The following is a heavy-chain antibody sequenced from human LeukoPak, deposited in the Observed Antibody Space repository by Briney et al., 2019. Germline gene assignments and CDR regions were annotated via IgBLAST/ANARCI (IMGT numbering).Heavy chain of an antibody. J-gene: IGHJ4*02. CDR2: TYHSGST. D-gene: IGHD2-2*01. CDR1: GGSISSGGYY. Sequence: PQTLSLTCTVSGGSISSGGYYWSWIRQPPGKGLEWIGYTYHSGSTYYNPSLKSRVTISVDRSKNQFSLKLSSVTAADTAVYYCARGYCSSTSCPGPTFDYWGQGTLVTVSS. V-gene: IGHV4-30-2*01. CDR3: ARGYCSSTSCPGPTFDY.